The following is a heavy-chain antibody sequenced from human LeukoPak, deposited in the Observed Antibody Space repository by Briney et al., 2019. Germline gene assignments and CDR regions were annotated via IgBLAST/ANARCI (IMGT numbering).Heavy chain of an antibody. D-gene: IGHD2-2*01. J-gene: IGHJ6*04. CDR1: GFTFSSYA. CDR3: AKNPYCSSTSCYWEDV. CDR2: ISGSGGST. V-gene: IGHV3-23*01. Sequence: GGSLSLSCAASGFTFSSYAMSWVRQAPGKGLEWVSAISGSGGSTYYADSVKGRSTISRDNSKNTLYLQMNSLRAEDTAVYYCAKNPYCSSTSCYWEDVWGKGTTVTVSS.